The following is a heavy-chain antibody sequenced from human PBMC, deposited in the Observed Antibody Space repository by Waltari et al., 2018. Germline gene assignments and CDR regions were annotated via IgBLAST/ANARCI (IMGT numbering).Heavy chain of an antibody. CDR3: ARAPGAYSSGWYEIDY. V-gene: IGHV4-59*01. Sequence: QVQLQESGPGLVKPSETLSLTCTVSGGSISSYYWSWIRQPPGKGLEWIGYIYYSGSTNYNPSLKSRVTISVDTSKNQFSLKLSSVTAADTAVYYCARAPGAYSSGWYEIDYWGQGTLVTVSS. CDR2: IYYSGST. CDR1: GGSISSYY. J-gene: IGHJ4*02. D-gene: IGHD6-19*01.